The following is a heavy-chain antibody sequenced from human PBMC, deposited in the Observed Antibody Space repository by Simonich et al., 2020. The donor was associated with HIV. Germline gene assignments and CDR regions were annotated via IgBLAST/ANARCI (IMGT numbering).Heavy chain of an antibody. CDR3: ATVFEYSSSDGNWFDP. J-gene: IGHJ5*02. D-gene: IGHD6-6*01. V-gene: IGHV1-69-2*01. CDR1: GNTFPDYS. Sequence: VQLVQSGAEVKKPGATVKISCKVSGNTFPDYSIHCVQQAPGEGLEWMGLVDPEDCEKIYAEKFQGRVTITADTSTDTAYMELISLRSEDTAVYYCATVFEYSSSDGNWFDPWGQGTLVTVSS. CDR2: VDPEDCEK.